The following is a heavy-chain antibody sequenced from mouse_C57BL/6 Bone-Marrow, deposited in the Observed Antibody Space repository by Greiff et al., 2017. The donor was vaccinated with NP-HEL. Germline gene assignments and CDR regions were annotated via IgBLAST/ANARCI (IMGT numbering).Heavy chain of an antibody. CDR3: TRVTTVVYWYFDV. CDR2: IDPETGGT. Sequence: VQLQQPGAELVKPGASVTLSCKASGYTFTDYEMHWVKQTPVHGLEWIGAIDPETGGTAYNQKFKGKAILTADKSSSTAYMELRSLTSEDSAVYYCTRVTTVVYWYFDVWGTGTTVTVSS. CDR1: GYTFTDYE. J-gene: IGHJ1*03. V-gene: IGHV1-15*01. D-gene: IGHD1-1*01.